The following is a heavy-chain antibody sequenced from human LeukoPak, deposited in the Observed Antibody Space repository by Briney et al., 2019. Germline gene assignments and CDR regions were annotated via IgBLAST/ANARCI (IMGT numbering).Heavy chain of an antibody. CDR1: GGTFSSCA. J-gene: IGHJ4*02. D-gene: IGHD3-3*01. CDR2: IIPIFGTA. V-gene: IGHV1-69*13. Sequence: ASVKVSCKASGGTFSSCAISWVRQPPGQGLEWMGGIIPIFGTANYAQKFQGRVTITADESTSTAYMELSSLRSEDTAVYYCARDQITIFGVVLDYWGQGTLVTVSS. CDR3: ARDQITIFGVVLDY.